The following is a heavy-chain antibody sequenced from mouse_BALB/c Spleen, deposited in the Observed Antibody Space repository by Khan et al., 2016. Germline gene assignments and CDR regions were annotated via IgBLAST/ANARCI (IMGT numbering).Heavy chain of an antibody. CDR3: ERREGNYPLAI. Sequence: QIQLVQSGPDLKKPGETVKISCKASGYAFTNYGMNWVKQAPGKDLKWMGWIHTHTGEPTYADDFMGRFAFFLVTSVSTSYLQIYNLKNEDMATYFCERREGNYPLAIWGQGSTVTGSA. J-gene: IGHJ3*01. CDR2: IHTHTGEP. CDR1: GYAFTNYG. D-gene: IGHD2-1*01. V-gene: IGHV9-1*02.